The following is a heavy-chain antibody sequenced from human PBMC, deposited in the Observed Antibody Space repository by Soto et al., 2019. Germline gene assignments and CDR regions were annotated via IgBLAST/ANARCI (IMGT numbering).Heavy chain of an antibody. V-gene: IGHV1-69*19. Sequence: QVQLVQSGAEMKKPGSSVKVSCQSSGGTFNTYAMNWVRQAPGQGPEWMGDISPMFGAANYAPKFQGRVTITGDESRGTSYVRLSRLTSEERALYFCGREVQVHTPAFVYWGQGTRVTVSS. D-gene: IGHD3-10*01. CDR1: GGTFNTYA. CDR3: GREVQVHTPAFVY. J-gene: IGHJ4*02. CDR2: ISPMFGAA.